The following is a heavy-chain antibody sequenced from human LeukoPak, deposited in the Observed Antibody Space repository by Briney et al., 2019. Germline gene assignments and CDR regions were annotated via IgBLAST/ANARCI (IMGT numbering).Heavy chain of an antibody. CDR2: IIPIFGTA. D-gene: IGHD6-13*01. CDR1: GGTFSSYA. Sequence: GASVKVSCKASGGTFSSYAISWVRQAPGQGLEWMGGIIPIFGTANYAQKFQGRVTITADESTSTAYMELSSLRSEDTAVYYCARDVGSWYAGNWFDPWGQGTLVTVSS. V-gene: IGHV1-69*13. CDR3: ARDVGSWYAGNWFDP. J-gene: IGHJ5*02.